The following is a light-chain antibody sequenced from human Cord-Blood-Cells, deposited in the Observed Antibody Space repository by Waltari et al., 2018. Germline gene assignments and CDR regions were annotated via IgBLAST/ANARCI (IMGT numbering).Light chain of an antibody. V-gene: IGLV1-44*01. CDR2: SNN. CDR1: SSNIGSNT. CDR3: AAWDDSLNGFWV. J-gene: IGLJ3*02. Sequence: QSVLTQPPSASGTPGQRVTISCSGSSSNIGSNTVNWYQQLPGTAPKLLIYSNNQPPSGVPDRFSGSKSGTSASLAISGLQSADEADYYCAAWDDSLNGFWVFGGGTKLTVL.